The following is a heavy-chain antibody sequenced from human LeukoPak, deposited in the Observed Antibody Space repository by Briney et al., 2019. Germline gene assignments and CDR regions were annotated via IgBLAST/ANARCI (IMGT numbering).Heavy chain of an antibody. CDR1: GFTFSSYA. D-gene: IGHD2-15*01. CDR3: ARAGEVVADHYGMDV. Sequence: GRSLRLSCAASGFTFSSYAMHWVRQAPGKGLEWVAVISYDGSNKYYADSVKGRFTISRDNSKNTLHLQMNSRRAEDTAVYYWARAGEVVADHYGMDVWGQGTTLTV. J-gene: IGHJ6*02. V-gene: IGHV3-30*04. CDR2: ISYDGSNK.